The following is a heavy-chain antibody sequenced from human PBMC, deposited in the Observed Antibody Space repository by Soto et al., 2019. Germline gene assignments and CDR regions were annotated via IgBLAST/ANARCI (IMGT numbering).Heavy chain of an antibody. Sequence: ASVKVSCKAFGYSFMKYGINWVRQAPGQGLEWVGWISPYSGYTHSAQKFHGRLTLTTDTAASTAYMELAILRSADTALYYCAREASLLIPADQPSSFDSWGQGTLVTVSS. CDR3: AREASLLIPADQPSSFDS. D-gene: IGHD2-2*01. V-gene: IGHV1-18*01. CDR2: ISPYSGYT. CDR1: GYSFMKYG. J-gene: IGHJ4*02.